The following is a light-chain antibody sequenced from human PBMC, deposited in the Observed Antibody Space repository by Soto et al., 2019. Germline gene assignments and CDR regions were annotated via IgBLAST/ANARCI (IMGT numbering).Light chain of an antibody. Sequence: QSVLTQPPSVSGAPGQRVTISCSGSSSNIGAGYDVHWYQQLPGTAPKLLIYGDSIRPSGVPDRFSGSKSGTSASLAITGLQAEDEADYHCQSYDSSLRGVFGGGTKVTVL. CDR2: GDS. V-gene: IGLV1-40*01. J-gene: IGLJ2*01. CDR1: SSNIGAGYD. CDR3: QSYDSSLRGV.